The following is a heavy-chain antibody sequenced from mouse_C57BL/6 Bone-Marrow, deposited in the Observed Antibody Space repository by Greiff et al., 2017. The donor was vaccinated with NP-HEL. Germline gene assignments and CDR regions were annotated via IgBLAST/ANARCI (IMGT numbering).Heavy chain of an antibody. CDR2: IYPGSGST. CDR3: ARRRLRRAMDY. Sequence: QVQLKQPGAELVKPGASVKMSCKASGYTFTSYWITWVKQRPGQGLEWIGDIYPGSGSTNYNEKFKSKATLTVDTSSSTAYMQLSSLTSEDSAVYYCARRRLRRAMDYWGQGTSVTVSS. CDR1: GYTFTSYW. J-gene: IGHJ4*01. V-gene: IGHV1-55*01. D-gene: IGHD2-4*01.